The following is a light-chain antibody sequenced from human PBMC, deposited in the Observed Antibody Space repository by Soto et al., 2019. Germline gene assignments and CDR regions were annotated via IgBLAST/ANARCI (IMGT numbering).Light chain of an antibody. V-gene: IGKV1-39*01. CDR3: QQTYSFPWT. CDR1: QSVSDY. Sequence: DIQMTQSPSSLSASVGDRVTITCQASQSVSDYLNWYQKKPGQAPRILIYAASSLHGGVPPRFSGSGSETHFTLTISSLQPEDFATYYCQQTYSFPWTFGQGTTVDIK. CDR2: AAS. J-gene: IGKJ1*01.